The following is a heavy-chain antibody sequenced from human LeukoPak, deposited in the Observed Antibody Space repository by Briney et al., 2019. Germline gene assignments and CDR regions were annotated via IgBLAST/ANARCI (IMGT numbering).Heavy chain of an antibody. CDR1: GFTFDHYA. J-gene: IGHJ4*02. Sequence: PGGSLRLSCAASGFTFDHYAMHWVRQAPGKGLEWVSGITWNSDAIGYADSVKGRFTISRDNAKNSLYLQMNSLRAADTAKYYCAKASRRHCGTTICYTLDYWGQGTLVTVSS. D-gene: IGHD2-2*02. CDR2: ITWNSDAI. CDR3: AKASRRHCGTTICYTLDY. V-gene: IGHV3-9*01.